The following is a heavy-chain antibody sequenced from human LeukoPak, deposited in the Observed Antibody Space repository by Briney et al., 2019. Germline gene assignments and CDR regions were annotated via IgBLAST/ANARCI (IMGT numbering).Heavy chain of an antibody. D-gene: IGHD5-12*01. J-gene: IGHJ6*02. CDR1: GGSFGSFY. Sequence: SETLSLTCSVSGGSFGSFYLNWVRQSPGKGLEWIGYTYYRGTTTYNPSLKSRVTISVDASRSQFSLRLSSVTAADTAVYYCATCLAKTFYYGLDLWGHGTTVIVSS. CDR3: ATCLAKTFYYGLDL. CDR2: TYYRGTT. V-gene: IGHV4-59*08.